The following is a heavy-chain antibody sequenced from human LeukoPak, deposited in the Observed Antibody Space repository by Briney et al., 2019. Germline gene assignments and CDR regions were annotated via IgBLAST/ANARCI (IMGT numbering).Heavy chain of an antibody. CDR3: ARASRSGSYDY. J-gene: IGHJ4*02. V-gene: IGHV3-66*01. D-gene: IGHD1-26*01. CDR2: IYSGGST. Sequence: GGSLRLSCAASGLTVSSNYMSWVRQAPGKGLEWVSVIYSGGSTYYADSVKGRFTISRDNSKNTLYLQMNSLRAEDTAVYYCARASRSGSYDYWGQGTLVTVSS. CDR1: GLTVSSNY.